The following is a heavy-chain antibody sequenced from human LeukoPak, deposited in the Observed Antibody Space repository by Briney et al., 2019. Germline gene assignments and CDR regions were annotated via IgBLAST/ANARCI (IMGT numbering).Heavy chain of an antibody. D-gene: IGHD3-16*02. CDR1: GYSISSGYY. CDR2: IYHSGST. CDR3: ARGGGYVWGSYRLDY. Sequence: SETLSLTCTVSGYSISSGYYWGWIRQPPGKGLEWIGSIYHSGSTYYNPSLKSRVTISVDTSKNQFSLKLSSVTAADTAVYYCARGGGYVWGSYRLDYWGQGTLVTVSS. V-gene: IGHV4-38-2*02. J-gene: IGHJ4*02.